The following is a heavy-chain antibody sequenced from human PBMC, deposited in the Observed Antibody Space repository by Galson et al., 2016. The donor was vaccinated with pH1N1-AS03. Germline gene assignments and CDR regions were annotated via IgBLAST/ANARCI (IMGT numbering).Heavy chain of an antibody. J-gene: IGHJ3*02. Sequence: SVKVSCKASGGTFDNFAISWVRQAPGQGLEWLGRIILVFGTTNYAQKLQGRVMITADESTSTAYMELSSLRFDDTAVYYCAGYHGVGNGAFDIWGRGTLVTVTS. CDR1: GGTFDNFA. CDR3: AGYHGVGNGAFDI. V-gene: IGHV1-69*13. CDR2: IILVFGTT. D-gene: IGHD3-10*01.